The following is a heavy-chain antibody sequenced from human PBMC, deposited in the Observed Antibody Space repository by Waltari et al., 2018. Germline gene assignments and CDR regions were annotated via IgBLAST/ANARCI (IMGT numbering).Heavy chain of an antibody. Sequence: EVQLVESGGGLAQPGGSLRLSCAASGLSFSNYWMTWVRQASGKGQEWVANIKKDGSEKYDMDSVKGRFTISRDNAKNSLYLQMNNLRVEDTAVYYCTRGGRDSSWYWRDWGQGTLVTVSS. D-gene: IGHD6-13*01. J-gene: IGHJ4*02. V-gene: IGHV3-7*01. CDR3: TRGGRDSSWYWRD. CDR2: IKKDGSEK. CDR1: GLSFSNYW.